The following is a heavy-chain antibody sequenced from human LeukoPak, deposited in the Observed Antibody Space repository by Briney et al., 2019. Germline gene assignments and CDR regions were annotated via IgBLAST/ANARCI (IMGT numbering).Heavy chain of an antibody. D-gene: IGHD3-9*01. CDR3: AKMNVLTGYYTPNFDF. CDR2: VSGSGSST. CDR1: GFTFIDYY. Sequence: GGSLRLSCAAFGFTFIDYYMSWIRQAPGKGLEWVSVVSGSGSSTDYADSVKGRFTISRDNSKNTLYLQMSSLSAEDTAVYYCAKMNVLTGYYTPNFDFWGQGTLVTVSS. J-gene: IGHJ4*02. V-gene: IGHV3-23*01.